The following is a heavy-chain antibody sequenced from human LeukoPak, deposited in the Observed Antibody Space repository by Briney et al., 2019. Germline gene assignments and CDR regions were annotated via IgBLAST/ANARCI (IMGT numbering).Heavy chain of an antibody. CDR1: GYTFTGYY. CDR2: INPNSGGT. V-gene: IGHV1-2*02. J-gene: IGHJ4*02. D-gene: IGHD3-22*01. CDR3: ARGELGSPYTPFYYDSSGYYFDY. Sequence: GASVKVSCKASGYTFTGYYMHWVRQAPGQGLEWMGWINPNSGGTNYAQKFQGRLTMTRDTSISTAYMELSRLRSDDTAVYYCARGELGSPYTPFYYDSSGYYFDYWGRGTLVTVSS.